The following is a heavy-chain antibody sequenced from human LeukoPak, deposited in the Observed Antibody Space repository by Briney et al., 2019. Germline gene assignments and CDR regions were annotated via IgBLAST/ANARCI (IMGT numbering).Heavy chain of an antibody. D-gene: IGHD4-17*01. Sequence: SETLSLTCIVSGGSISSYHWSWIRQPAGKGLEWIGRIYTSGSTHYNPSLKSRVTMSVDTSKSQFSLKLRSVTAADTAVYYCAIGTPHLDYGDEVAVWFDPWGQGTLVTVSS. CDR3: AIGTPHLDYGDEVAVWFDP. V-gene: IGHV4-4*07. CDR1: GGSISSYH. CDR2: IYTSGST. J-gene: IGHJ5*02.